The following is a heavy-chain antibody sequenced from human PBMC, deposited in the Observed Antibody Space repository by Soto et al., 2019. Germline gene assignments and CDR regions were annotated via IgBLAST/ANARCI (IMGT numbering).Heavy chain of an antibody. J-gene: IGHJ4*02. CDR2: IYHSGST. CDR3: ARVVRGVINFDY. V-gene: IGHV4-4*02. CDR1: SGSISSSNW. D-gene: IGHD3-10*01. Sequence: SETLSLTCAVSSGSISSSNWWSWVRQPPGKGLEWIGEIYHSGSTNYNPSLKSRVTISVDKSKNQFSLKLSSVTAADTAVYYCARVVRGVINFDYWGQGTLVTVSS.